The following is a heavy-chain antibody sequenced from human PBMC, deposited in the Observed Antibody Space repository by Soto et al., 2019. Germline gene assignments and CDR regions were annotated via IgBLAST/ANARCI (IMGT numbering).Heavy chain of an antibody. CDR2: ISYNGKYG. D-gene: IGHD2-15*01. CDR1: GYTFSTYT. V-gene: IGHV3-30*04. J-gene: IGHJ4*02. Sequence: QVHLVESGGGVVQPGRSLRRSCAASGYTFSTYTMHWVRQAPGKGLEWVADISYNGKYGYYADSVKGRFTISRDNSKSTLYLQMNSLTPEDTAVYYCATTPGGAAYWGQVTLVTVSS. CDR3: ATTPGGAAY.